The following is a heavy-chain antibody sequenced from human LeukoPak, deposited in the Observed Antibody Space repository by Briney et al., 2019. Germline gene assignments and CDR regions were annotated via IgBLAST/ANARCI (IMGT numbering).Heavy chain of an antibody. D-gene: IGHD6-13*01. V-gene: IGHV4-59*11. J-gene: IGHJ2*01. CDR2: IYYSGST. Sequence: SGTLSLTCTVSGGSISSHYWSWIRQPPGKGLEWIGYIYYSGSTNYNPSLKSRVTISVDTSKNHFSLKLSSVTAADTAVYYCARRAARWYFDLWGRGTLVTVSS. CDR3: ARRAARWYFDL. CDR1: GGSISSHY.